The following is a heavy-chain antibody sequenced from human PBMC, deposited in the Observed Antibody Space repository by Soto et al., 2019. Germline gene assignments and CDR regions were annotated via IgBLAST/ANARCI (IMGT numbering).Heavy chain of an antibody. CDR1: GFTVSNSY. D-gene: IGHD2-15*01. CDR2: IYSGGST. V-gene: IGHV3-53*01. CDR3: ARDRGYDAHDYYYNAMDV. J-gene: IGHJ6*02. Sequence: PGGSLRLSCAASGFTVSNSYMSWVRQAPGKGLEWVSVIYSGGSTYYADSVKGRFTISRDNAKNSLYLQMNSLRAEDTAVYYCARDRGYDAHDYYYNAMDVWGQGTMVTV.